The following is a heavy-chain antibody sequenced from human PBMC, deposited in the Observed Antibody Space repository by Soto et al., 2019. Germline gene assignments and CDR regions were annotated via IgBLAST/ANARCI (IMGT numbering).Heavy chain of an antibody. J-gene: IGHJ4*02. CDR3: AGTMVRGVTTTLDY. CDR2: IYYSGST. Sequence: QVQLQESGPGLVKPSETLSLTCTVSGGSISSYYWSWIRQPPGKGLEWIGYIYYSGSTNYNPSLKSRVTISVDTSKNQFSLKLSSVTAADTAVYYCAGTMVRGVTTTLDYWGQGTLVTVSS. V-gene: IGHV4-59*01. CDR1: GGSISSYY. D-gene: IGHD3-10*01.